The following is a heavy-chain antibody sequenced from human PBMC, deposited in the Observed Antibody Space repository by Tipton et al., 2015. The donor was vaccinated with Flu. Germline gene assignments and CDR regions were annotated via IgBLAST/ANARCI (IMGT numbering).Heavy chain of an antibody. CDR2: IYYSGST. Sequence: TLSLTCTVSGGPITSGADYWSWIRQHPGKGLEWVGCIYYSGSTYYNPSLKSRVTISVDTSKNQFSLKLNSVTAADTAVYYCARDPSLGMPDYFDYWGQGTLVTASS. D-gene: IGHD2-2*01. CDR3: ARDPSLGMPDYFDY. V-gene: IGHV4-31*03. CDR1: GGPITSGADY. J-gene: IGHJ4*02.